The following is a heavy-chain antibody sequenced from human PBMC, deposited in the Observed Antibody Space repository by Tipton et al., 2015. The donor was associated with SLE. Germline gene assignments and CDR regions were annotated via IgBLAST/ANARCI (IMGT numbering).Heavy chain of an antibody. CDR3: ARGPHTDRRGMVRGVDYFDF. V-gene: IGHV3-48*01. CDR1: GFSFTTYN. Sequence: VQLVQSGGGLVQPGESLRLSCAASGFSFTTYNMNWVRQAPGKGLEWLSYISSRSTTIYYADSVKGRFTISRDNANNSLYLQMNSLRPEDTAVYYCARGPHTDRRGMVRGVDYFDFWGQGTLVTVSS. J-gene: IGHJ4*02. D-gene: IGHD3-10*01. CDR2: ISSRSTTI.